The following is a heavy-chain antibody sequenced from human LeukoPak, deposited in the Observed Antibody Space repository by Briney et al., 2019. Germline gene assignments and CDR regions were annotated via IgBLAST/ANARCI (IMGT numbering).Heavy chain of an antibody. J-gene: IGHJ4*02. CDR2: IIPILGIA. V-gene: IGHV1-69*04. D-gene: IGHD6-13*01. CDR1: GGTFSSYA. Sequence: SVKVSCKASGGTFSSYAISWVRQAPGQGLEWMGRIIPILGIANYAQKFQGRVMITADKSTSTAYMELSSLRSDDTAVYYCARGVAAAGGTIDYWGQGTLVTVSS. CDR3: ARGVAAAGGTIDY.